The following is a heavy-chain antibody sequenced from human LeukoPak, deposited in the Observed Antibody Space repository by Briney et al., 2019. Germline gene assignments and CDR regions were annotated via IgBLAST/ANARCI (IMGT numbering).Heavy chain of an antibody. D-gene: IGHD4-17*01. CDR2: ISGSGGST. CDR1: GFTFGDYA. CDR3: ASSTVTSRYYFDY. Sequence: GGSLRLSCTASGFTFGDYAMSWFRQAPGKGLEWVSAISGSGGSTYYADSVKGRFAISRDNSKNTLYLQMNSLRAEDTAVYYCASSTVTSRYYFDYWGQGTLVTVSS. J-gene: IGHJ4*02. V-gene: IGHV3-23*01.